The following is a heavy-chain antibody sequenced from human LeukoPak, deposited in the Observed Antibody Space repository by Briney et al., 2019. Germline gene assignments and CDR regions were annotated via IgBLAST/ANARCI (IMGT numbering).Heavy chain of an antibody. V-gene: IGHV3-49*04. CDR2: IRSKAYGGTT. CDR1: GFGIGGFA. D-gene: IGHD4-23*01. CDR3: TRVLRGYGGYYFDY. Sequence: GGSLRLSCAASGFGIGGFAMTWVRQAPGKGLEWVGFIRSKAYGGTTEYAASVKGRFTISRDDSKSIAYLQMNSLKTEDTAVYYCTRVLRGYGGYYFDYWGQGTLVTVSS. J-gene: IGHJ4*02.